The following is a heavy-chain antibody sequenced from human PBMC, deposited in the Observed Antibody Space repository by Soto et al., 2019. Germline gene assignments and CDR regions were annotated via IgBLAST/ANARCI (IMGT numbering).Heavy chain of an antibody. D-gene: IGHD2-15*01. CDR1: GGTFSSDA. V-gene: IGHV1-69*13. J-gene: IGHJ6*02. Sequence: SVKVSCKASGGTFSSDAISWVRQAPGQGLEWMGGIIPIFGTANYAQKFQGRVTITADESTSTAYMELSSLRAEDMAVYYCARGIVVVVAATPPKSGLPEYYYGMDVWGQGTTVHVS. CDR3: ARGIVVVVAATPPKSGLPEYYYGMDV. CDR2: IIPIFGTA.